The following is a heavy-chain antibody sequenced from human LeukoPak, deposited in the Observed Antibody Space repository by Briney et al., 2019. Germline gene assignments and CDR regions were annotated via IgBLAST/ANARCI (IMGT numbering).Heavy chain of an antibody. CDR3: TKDAGPTFNWFDP. J-gene: IGHJ5*02. Sequence: GGSLRLSCRASGFIFSSYGMAWVRQAPGKGLEWVSTMSAGGENTHYADAVNGRFTISRDNSKDILYLEMYSLRVEDTAVYYCTKDAGPTFNWFDPWGQGTRVAVSS. D-gene: IGHD1-14*01. CDR1: GFIFSSYG. CDR2: MSAGGENT. V-gene: IGHV3-23*01.